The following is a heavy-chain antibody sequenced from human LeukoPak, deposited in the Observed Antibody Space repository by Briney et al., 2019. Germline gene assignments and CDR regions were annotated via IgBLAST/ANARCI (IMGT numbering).Heavy chain of an antibody. CDR1: GFTFSSYA. Sequence: RGSLRLSCAASGFTFSSYAMSWVRQAPGKGLEWVSAISGSGGSTYYEDSVKGRFTISRDNSKNTLYLQMNSLRAEDTAVYYCVEIDDSSGYYYRRDYWGQGTLVTVSS. D-gene: IGHD3-22*01. J-gene: IGHJ4*02. V-gene: IGHV3-23*01. CDR2: ISGSGGST. CDR3: VEIDDSSGYYYRRDY.